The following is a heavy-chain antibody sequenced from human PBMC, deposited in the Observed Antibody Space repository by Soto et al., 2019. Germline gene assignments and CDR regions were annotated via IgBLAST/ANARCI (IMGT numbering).Heavy chain of an antibody. CDR3: ARAGSYRYFDY. J-gene: IGHJ4*02. CDR2: IYYSGST. D-gene: IGHD3-10*01. Sequence: QVQLQESGPGLVKPSETLSLTCSVSGGSGSSGGYYWSWIRQPPGKGLEWIGCIYYSGSTDYNPSLKSRVTMSLDKSKNQFSLKLNSVTAADTAVYFCARAGSYRYFDYWGQGTLVTVSS. V-gene: IGHV4-61*08. CDR1: GGSGSSGGYY.